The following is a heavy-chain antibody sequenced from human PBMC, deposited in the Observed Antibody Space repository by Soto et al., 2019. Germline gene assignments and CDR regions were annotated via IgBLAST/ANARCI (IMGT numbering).Heavy chain of an antibody. D-gene: IGHD3-16*01. CDR1: GFTFSHYG. CDR3: VRGGKTAGAFDI. V-gene: IGHV3-33*01. CDR2: IWDDVNKR. Sequence: QLVESGGGVVQPGRSLRLSCAASGFTFSHYGMHWVRQAPGKGLEWVAVIWDDVNKRYYPDSVRGRFTISRDNSENTLYLQMNSLTGEDTAVYYCVRGGKTAGAFDIWGQGTMVTVSS. J-gene: IGHJ3*02.